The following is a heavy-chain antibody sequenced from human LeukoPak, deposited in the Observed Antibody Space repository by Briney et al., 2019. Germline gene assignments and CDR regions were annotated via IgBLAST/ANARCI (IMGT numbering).Heavy chain of an antibody. Sequence: SETLSLTCTVSGGSISSYYWSWIRQPPGKGLEWIGYIYYSGSTNYNPSLKSRVTISVDTSKNQFSLKLSSVTAADTAVYYCARLGYYYYMDVWGKGTTVAVSS. CDR2: IYYSGST. V-gene: IGHV4-59*01. J-gene: IGHJ6*03. CDR1: GGSISSYY. CDR3: ARLGYYYYMDV.